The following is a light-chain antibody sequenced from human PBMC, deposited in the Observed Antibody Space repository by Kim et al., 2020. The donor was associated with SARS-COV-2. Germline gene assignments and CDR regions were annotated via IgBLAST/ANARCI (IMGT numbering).Light chain of an antibody. CDR2: GNN. Sequence: SSELTQDPAVSVALGQTVRITCQGDSLSNYYASWYQQKPGQAPVLLIYGNNKRPSGIPDRFSASRSGNTASLTITGAQAEDEADYYCNSRDSSGNHPCVFGTGTKVTVL. J-gene: IGLJ1*01. CDR1: SLSNYY. V-gene: IGLV3-19*01. CDR3: NSRDSSGNHPCV.